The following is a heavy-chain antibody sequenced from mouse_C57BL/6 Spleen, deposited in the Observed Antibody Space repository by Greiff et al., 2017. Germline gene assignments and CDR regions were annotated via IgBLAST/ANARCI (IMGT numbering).Heavy chain of an antibody. D-gene: IGHD1-1*01. J-gene: IGHJ4*01. CDR1: GYAFSSSW. CDR3: ARADYCGSSDRAMDY. V-gene: IGHV1-82*01. CDR2: IYPGDGDT. Sequence: LVESGPELVKPGASVKISCKASGYAFSSSWMNWVKQRPGKGLEWIGRIYPGDGDTNYNGKFKGKATLTADKSSSTAYMQLSSLTSEDSAVYFGARADYCGSSDRAMDYWGQGTSVTVSS.